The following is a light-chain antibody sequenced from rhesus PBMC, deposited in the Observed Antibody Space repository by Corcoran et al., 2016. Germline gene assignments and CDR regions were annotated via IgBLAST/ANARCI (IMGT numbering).Light chain of an antibody. V-gene: IGKV3-10*01. Sequence: QVILTQSPATLSLSPGERATLSCRASQSVSSYLAWYQQKPGQPPRLLIHGASSRATGIPDRFSGSGSGTDFTLTISSLEPEDVGVYHCYQHSSGYTFGQGTKVEIK. CDR3: YQHSSGYT. CDR2: GAS. J-gene: IGKJ1*01. CDR1: QSVSSY.